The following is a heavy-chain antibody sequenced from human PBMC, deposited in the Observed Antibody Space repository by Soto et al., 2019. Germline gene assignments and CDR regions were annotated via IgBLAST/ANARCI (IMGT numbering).Heavy chain of an antibody. J-gene: IGHJ6*02. Sequence: EVQLLESGGGLVQPGGSLRLSCAASGFTFSSYAMSWVRQAPGKGLEWVSAISGSGGRTYYADPVKGRFTISRDNSKNTLYLQMNSLRAEDTAVYYCAKYGRWLVGVYYYGMDVGGQGTTVTVSS. V-gene: IGHV3-23*01. D-gene: IGHD6-19*01. CDR1: GFTFSSYA. CDR2: ISGSGGRT. CDR3: AKYGRWLVGVYYYGMDV.